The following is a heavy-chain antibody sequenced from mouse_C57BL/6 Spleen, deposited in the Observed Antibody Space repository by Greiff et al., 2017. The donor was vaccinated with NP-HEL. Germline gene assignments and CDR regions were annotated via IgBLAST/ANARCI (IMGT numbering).Heavy chain of an antibody. CDR3: ARPLYGSYAMDY. Sequence: EVQLVESGGGLVQPGGSLKLSCAASGFTFSDYYMYWVRQTPEKRLEWVAYISNGGGSTYYPDTVKGRFTISRDNAKNTLYLQMSRLKSEDTAMYYCARPLYGSYAMDYWGQGTSVTVSS. D-gene: IGHD1-1*01. CDR2: ISNGGGST. CDR1: GFTFSDYY. J-gene: IGHJ4*01. V-gene: IGHV5-12*01.